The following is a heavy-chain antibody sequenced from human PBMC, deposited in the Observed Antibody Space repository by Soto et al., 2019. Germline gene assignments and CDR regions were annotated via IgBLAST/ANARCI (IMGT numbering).Heavy chain of an antibody. Sequence: QVQLQESGPGLVKPSQTLSLTCTVSGGSISSGDYYWSWIRQPPGKGLEWIGYIYYSGSTYYNLSLNSRVTISVDTSKNQLSLKLSSVTAADTAVYYCARDSCSGGSCYSAGDVWGQGTTVTVSS. D-gene: IGHD2-15*01. CDR2: IYYSGST. J-gene: IGHJ6*02. CDR3: ARDSCSGGSCYSAGDV. CDR1: GGSISSGDYY. V-gene: IGHV4-30-4*01.